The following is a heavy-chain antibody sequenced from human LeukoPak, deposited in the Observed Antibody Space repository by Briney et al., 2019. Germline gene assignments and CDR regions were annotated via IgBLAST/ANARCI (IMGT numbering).Heavy chain of an antibody. CDR2: ISGSGDNT. CDR1: GFIFSTYG. D-gene: IGHD5-24*01. J-gene: IGHJ3*02. CDR3: AKGTEMATPRGAFDI. V-gene: IGHV3-23*01. Sequence: PGGSLRLSCAASGFIFSTYGMTWVRQAPGKGLEWVSGISGSGDNTYYADSVKGRFTISRDNSKNTLYLQMNSLRAEDTAVYYCAKGTEMATPRGAFDIWGQGTMVTVSS.